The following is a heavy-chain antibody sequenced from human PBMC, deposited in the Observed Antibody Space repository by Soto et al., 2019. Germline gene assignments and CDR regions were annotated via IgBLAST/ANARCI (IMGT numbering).Heavy chain of an antibody. V-gene: IGHV3-7*04. CDR3: ARDTSLLCFGEFDY. D-gene: IGHD3-10*01. CDR1: GFTFSSYW. Sequence: EVQLVESGGGLVQPGGSLRLSCAASGFTFSSYWMSWVRQAPGKGLEWVANIKQDGSEKYYVDSVKGRFTISGDNAKKSLYLQMNSLRAEDTAEYYRARDTSLLCFGEFDYWGQGTLVTVSP. CDR2: IKQDGSEK. J-gene: IGHJ4*02.